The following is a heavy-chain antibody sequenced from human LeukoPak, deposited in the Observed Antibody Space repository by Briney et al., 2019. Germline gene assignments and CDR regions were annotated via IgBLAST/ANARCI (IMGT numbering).Heavy chain of an antibody. D-gene: IGHD3-22*01. V-gene: IGHV3-66*04. CDR2: IYSGGST. J-gene: IGHJ4*02. CDR1: GFTVSSNY. CDR3: ARQTYYYDSSGYYPNYFDY. Sequence: GGSLRLSCAASGFTVSSNYMSWVRQAPGKGLEWVSVIYSGGSTYYADSVKGRFTISRDNSKNTLYLQMNSLRAEDTAVYYCARQTYYYDSSGYYPNYFDYWGQGTLVTVSS.